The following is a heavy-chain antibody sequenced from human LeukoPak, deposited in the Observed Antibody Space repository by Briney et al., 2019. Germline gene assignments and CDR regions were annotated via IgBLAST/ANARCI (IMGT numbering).Heavy chain of an antibody. CDR1: GGSMSYDY. V-gene: IGHV4-4*09. D-gene: IGHD3-10*01. CDR3: ARHFRRDYSASGASQYYHYIDV. Sequence: SETLSLTCTVSGGSMSYDYWSWIRQTPGMRLEWIGYIDTSGSTRYNPSLKSRVTISVDTSKNHFSLRLRSVTAADTAVYYCARHFRRDYSASGASQYYHYIDVWGKGTTVTVSS. J-gene: IGHJ6*03. CDR2: IDTSGST.